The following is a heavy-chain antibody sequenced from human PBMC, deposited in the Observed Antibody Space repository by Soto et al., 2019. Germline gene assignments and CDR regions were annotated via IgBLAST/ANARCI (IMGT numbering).Heavy chain of an antibody. CDR3: ARPLGNVGAFDI. CDR2: ISGHNGNT. Sequence: ASVKVSCKASGYSFTSYGISWVRQAPGQGPEWMGWISGHNGNTNHPQSLQGRVTMTTDTSRNTAYMELRSLRSDDTAVYYCARPLGNVGAFDIWGQGTMVTVS. V-gene: IGHV1-18*04. D-gene: IGHD1-1*01. J-gene: IGHJ3*02. CDR1: GYSFTSYG.